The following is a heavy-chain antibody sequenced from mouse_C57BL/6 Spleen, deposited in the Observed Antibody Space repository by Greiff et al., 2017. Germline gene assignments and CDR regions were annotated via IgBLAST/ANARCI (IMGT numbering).Heavy chain of an antibody. J-gene: IGHJ4*01. CDR3: AFSPLYYAMDY. Sequence: QVQLQQSGPELVKPGASVKISCKASGYAFSSSWLNWVKQRPEKGLEWIGRIYPGDGDTNYNGKFKGKATLTADKSYSTAYMQLSSLTSEDSAVYFCAFSPLYYAMDYWGQGTSVTVSS. CDR1: GYAFSSSW. V-gene: IGHV1-82*01. CDR2: IYPGDGDT.